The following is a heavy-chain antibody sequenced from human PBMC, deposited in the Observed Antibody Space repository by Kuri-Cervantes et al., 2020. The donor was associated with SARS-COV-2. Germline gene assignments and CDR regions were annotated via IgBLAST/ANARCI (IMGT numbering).Heavy chain of an antibody. V-gene: IGHV1-2*04. CDR1: GYTFSDYY. CDR3: ARGMVRGLIQSYYYGMDV. CDR2: INPNSGGT. D-gene: IGHD3-10*01. Sequence: ASVKVYCKASGYTFSDYYMYWVRQAPGQGLEWMGWINPNSGGTNYAQKFQGWVTMTRDTSSTGYMELSRLRSDDTAVYYCARGMVRGLIQSYYYGMDVWGQGTTVTVSS. J-gene: IGHJ6*02.